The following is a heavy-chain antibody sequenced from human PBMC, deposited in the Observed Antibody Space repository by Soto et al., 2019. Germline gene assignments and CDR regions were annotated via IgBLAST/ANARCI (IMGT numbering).Heavy chain of an antibody. V-gene: IGHV1-2*02. D-gene: IGHD6-19*01. CDR3: ARTRAGAGTSVPAF. CDR2: INPNSGGT. Sequence: PAEPTCKAPRDSITGYYMHWAQHSLGQGLEWMGWINPNSGGTNYAQKFQGRVTMTRATSISTAYMELSRLRSDDTAVYYCARTRAGAGTSVPAFWGQGTLV. CDR1: RDSITGYY. J-gene: IGHJ4*02.